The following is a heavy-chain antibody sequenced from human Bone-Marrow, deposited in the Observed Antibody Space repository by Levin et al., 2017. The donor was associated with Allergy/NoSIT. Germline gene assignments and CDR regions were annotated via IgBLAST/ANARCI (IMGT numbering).Heavy chain of an antibody. Sequence: GGSLRLSCTVSGFTFSLYSMNWVRQAPGKGLEWVSSIGSSGTDMYNADSVKGRFTISRDNAKNSLNLQMSSLRAEDTAVYYCARGIIGDVRVAHKEAFDIWGQGTMVTVSS. D-gene: IGHD2/OR15-2a*01. CDR3: ARGIIGDVRVAHKEAFDI. CDR2: IGSSGTDM. V-gene: IGHV3-21*01. CDR1: GFTFSLYS. J-gene: IGHJ3*02.